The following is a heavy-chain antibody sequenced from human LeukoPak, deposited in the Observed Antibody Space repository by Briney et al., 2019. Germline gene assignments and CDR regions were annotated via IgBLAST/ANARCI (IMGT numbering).Heavy chain of an antibody. CDR1: GYTFTGYY. CDR3: TRESGSYHGNDY. CDR2: INPNNGAT. Sequence: ASVKVSCKASGYTFTGYYMHWVRQAPGQGLEWMGRINPNNGATNYAQKLQGRVTITGDTSISTAYMELSSLRSDDTAVYYCTRESGSYHGNDYWGQGTLVAVSS. D-gene: IGHD1-26*01. J-gene: IGHJ4*02. V-gene: IGHV1-2*06.